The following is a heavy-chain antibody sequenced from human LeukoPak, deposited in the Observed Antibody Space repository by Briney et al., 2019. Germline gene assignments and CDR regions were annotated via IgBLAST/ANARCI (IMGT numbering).Heavy chain of an antibody. Sequence: PGRSLRLSCAASGFTFSSYGMHWVRQAPGKGLEWVAAISYDGSNKYYADSVKGRFTISRDNSKNTLYLQMNSLRAEDTAVYYCAKDKHIGVRGGTRTNWFDPWGQGTLVTVSS. CDR1: GFTFSSYG. J-gene: IGHJ5*02. CDR2: ISYDGSNK. CDR3: AKDKHIGVRGGTRTNWFDP. V-gene: IGHV3-30*18. D-gene: IGHD3-10*01.